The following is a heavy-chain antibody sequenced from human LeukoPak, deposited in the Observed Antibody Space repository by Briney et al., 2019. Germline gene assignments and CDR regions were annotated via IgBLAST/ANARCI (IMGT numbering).Heavy chain of an antibody. CDR2: INPNSGGT. Sequence: ASVKVSCKASGGTFSSYAISWVRQAPGQGLEWMGWINPNSGGTNYAQKFQGRVTMTRDTSISTAYMEVSRLRSDDTAVYYCARDWAVLLWFGESDSIDAFDIWGQGTMVTVSS. V-gene: IGHV1-2*02. J-gene: IGHJ3*02. CDR3: ARDWAVLLWFGESDSIDAFDI. CDR1: GGTFSSYA. D-gene: IGHD3-10*01.